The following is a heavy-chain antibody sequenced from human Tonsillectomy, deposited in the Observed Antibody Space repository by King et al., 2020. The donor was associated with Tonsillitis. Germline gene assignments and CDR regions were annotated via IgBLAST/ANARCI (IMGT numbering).Heavy chain of an antibody. CDR3: ERHIYGSGSRI. J-gene: IGHJ3*02. CDR2: IYYSGST. D-gene: IGHD3-10*01. CDR1: GGSISSDH. V-gene: IGHV4-59*08. Sequence: QLQESGPGLVRPSETLSLTCTVSGGSISSDHWGWIRHPPGKGLEWIGNIYYSGSTTYNPSLKSRVTISVDTSKNQFSLELSSVTAADTAVYYCERHIYGSGSRIWGQGTMVTVSS.